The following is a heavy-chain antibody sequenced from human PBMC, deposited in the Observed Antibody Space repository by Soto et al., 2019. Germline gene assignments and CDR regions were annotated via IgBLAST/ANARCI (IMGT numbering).Heavy chain of an antibody. Sequence: HPGGSLRLSCAASGFTFSSYSMNWVRQAPGKGLEWVSYISSSSSTIYYADSVKGRFTISRDNAKNSLYLQMNSLRAEDTAVYYCARGGLGYFDWLADFDYWGQGTLVTVSS. D-gene: IGHD3-9*01. V-gene: IGHV3-48*01. CDR1: GFTFSSYS. J-gene: IGHJ4*02. CDR3: ARGGLGYFDWLADFDY. CDR2: ISSSSSTI.